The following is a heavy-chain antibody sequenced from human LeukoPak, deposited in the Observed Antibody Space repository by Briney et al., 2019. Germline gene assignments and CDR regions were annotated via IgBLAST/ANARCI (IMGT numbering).Heavy chain of an antibody. CDR2: INPNSGGT. Sequence: ASVKVSCKASGYTFTGYYMHWVRQAPGQGLEWMGWINPNSGGTNYAQKFQGRVTMTRDTSISTAYMGLSRLRSDDTAVYYCARASTNADIVVVPAAKEYYYYYYMDVWGKGTTVTVSS. J-gene: IGHJ6*03. CDR1: GYTFTGYY. V-gene: IGHV1-2*02. CDR3: ARASTNADIVVVPAAKEYYYYYYMDV. D-gene: IGHD2-2*01.